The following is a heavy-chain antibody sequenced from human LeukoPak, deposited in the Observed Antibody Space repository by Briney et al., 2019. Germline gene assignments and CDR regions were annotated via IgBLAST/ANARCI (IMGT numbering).Heavy chain of an antibody. CDR3: ARAGSSVFDY. Sequence: GGSLRLSCAASGPTVSSNYMSWVRQAPGKGLEWVSVIYSGGSTYYADSVKGRFTISRDNSKNTLYLQMNSLRAEDTAVYYCARAGSSVFDYWGQGTLVTVSS. J-gene: IGHJ4*02. D-gene: IGHD6-13*01. CDR2: IYSGGST. CDR1: GPTVSSNY. V-gene: IGHV3-53*01.